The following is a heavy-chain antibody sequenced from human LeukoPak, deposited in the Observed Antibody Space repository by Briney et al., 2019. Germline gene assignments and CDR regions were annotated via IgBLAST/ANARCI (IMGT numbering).Heavy chain of an antibody. D-gene: IGHD2-2*01. CDR1: GFTFSSYS. V-gene: IGHV3-21*01. Sequence: PGGSLRLSCAASGFTFSSYSMNWVRQAPGKGLEWVSSISSSSSYIYYADSVKGRFTISRDNAKNSLYLQMNSLRAEDTAVYYCARSQLLTGGFDPWGQGTLVTVSS. J-gene: IGHJ5*02. CDR2: ISSSSSYI. CDR3: ARSQLLTGGFDP.